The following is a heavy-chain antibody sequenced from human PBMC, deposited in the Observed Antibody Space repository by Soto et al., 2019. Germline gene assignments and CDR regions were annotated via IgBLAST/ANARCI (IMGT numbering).Heavy chain of an antibody. J-gene: IGHJ4*01. V-gene: IGHV4-31*03. CDR2: IYYSGST. CDR1: GGSISSGGYY. Sequence: LSLTCTVSGGSISSGGYYWSWIRQHPGKGLEWIGYIYYSGSTYYNPPLKSRVTISVDTSKNQFSLKLSSVTAADTAVYYCARVFASQGYSSGWRRVAFFDYWGQGTLVTVSS. CDR3: ARVFASQGYSSGWRRVAFFDY. D-gene: IGHD6-19*01.